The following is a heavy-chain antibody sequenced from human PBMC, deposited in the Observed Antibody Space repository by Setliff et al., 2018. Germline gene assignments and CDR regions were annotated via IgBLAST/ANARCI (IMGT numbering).Heavy chain of an antibody. D-gene: IGHD1-26*01. CDR2: IYPGDSDT. V-gene: IGHV5-51*01. Sequence: PGASLKISSKGFGYMFTNYWIGWVRQTPGKGLEWMGIIYPGDSDTQYSPSFQGQVTFSSYKSSNTAYLQWSSLKASDTAIYYCAREHVSGHSEYWGQGTLVTVSS. CDR1: GYMFTNYW. CDR3: AREHVSGHSEY. J-gene: IGHJ1*01.